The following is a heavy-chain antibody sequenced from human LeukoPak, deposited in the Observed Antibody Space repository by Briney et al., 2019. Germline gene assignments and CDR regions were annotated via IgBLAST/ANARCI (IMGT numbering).Heavy chain of an antibody. CDR2: ISYDGSNK. V-gene: IGHV3-30-3*01. CDR3: ARVASYGDYDY. CDR1: GFTFSSYA. Sequence: GGSLRLSCAASGFTFSSYAMHWVRQAPDKGLEWVAVISYDGSNKYYADSVKGRFTISRDNSKNTLYLQMNSLRAEDTAVYYCARVASYGDYDYWGQGTLVTVSS. J-gene: IGHJ4*02. D-gene: IGHD4-17*01.